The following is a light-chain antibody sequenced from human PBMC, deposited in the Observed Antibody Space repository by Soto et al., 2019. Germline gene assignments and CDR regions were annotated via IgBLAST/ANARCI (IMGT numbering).Light chain of an antibody. V-gene: IGKV1-27*01. CDR2: AAS. CDR1: QGITNY. CDR3: QKYNSAPWT. Sequence: DIQMTQSPSSLSAYVGDRVTITCRASQGITNYLAWHQRKPGKVPKLLIYAASTLQPGVPSRFSGSGSGTEFTLTISSLQPEDVATYYCQKYNSAPWTFGQGTKVEIK. J-gene: IGKJ1*01.